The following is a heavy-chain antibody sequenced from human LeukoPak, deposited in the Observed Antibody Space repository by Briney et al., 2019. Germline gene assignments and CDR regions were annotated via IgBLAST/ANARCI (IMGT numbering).Heavy chain of an antibody. V-gene: IGHV3-48*01. Sequence: GGSLRLSCAASGFTFSSYSMNWVRQAPGKGLEWVSYISRSSSTIYYADSVKGRFTISRDNAKNSLYLQMNSLRAEDTAVYYCARGLAHHYDSSGYYYVAPFDYWGQGTLVTVSS. CDR3: ARGLAHHYDSSGYYYVAPFDY. J-gene: IGHJ4*02. CDR1: GFTFSSYS. CDR2: ISRSSSTI. D-gene: IGHD3-22*01.